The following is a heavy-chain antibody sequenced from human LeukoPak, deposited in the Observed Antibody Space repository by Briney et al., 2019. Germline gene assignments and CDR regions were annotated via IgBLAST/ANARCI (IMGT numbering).Heavy chain of an antibody. J-gene: IGHJ3*02. D-gene: IGHD3-16*02. CDR3: ACRLRLGELSGTPDAFDI. V-gene: IGHV3-23*01. CDR2: ISNSGDST. Sequence: GGSLRLSCAPSGFTFSRYAMNWVRQAPGKGLEWVSIISNSGDSTIYADSVKGRFTISRDNSKNTLYLQMNSLRAEDTAMYYCACRLRLGELSGTPDAFDIWGQGTMVTVSS. CDR1: GFTFSRYA.